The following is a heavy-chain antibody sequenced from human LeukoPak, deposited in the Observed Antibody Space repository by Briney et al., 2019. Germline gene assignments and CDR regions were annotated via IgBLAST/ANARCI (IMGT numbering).Heavy chain of an antibody. J-gene: IGHJ4*02. V-gene: IGHV1-2*02. CDR3: ARTREGVWGSYSP. CDR2: INPKSGGT. D-gene: IGHD3-16*01. Sequence: ASVKVSCKASGYSFTDYYIHWVRLAPGQGLEWMGWINPKSGGTHYAQKFQGQVSMTRDTSINTVHLELSSLKTNDTAVYYCARTREGVWGSYSPWGQGTLVTVSS. CDR1: GYSFTDYY.